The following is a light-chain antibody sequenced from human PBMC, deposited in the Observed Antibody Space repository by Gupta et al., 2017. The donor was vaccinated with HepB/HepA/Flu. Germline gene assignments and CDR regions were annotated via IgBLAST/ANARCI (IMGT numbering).Light chain of an antibody. CDR3: QQRDRTPFT. CDR1: QTINNF. V-gene: IGKV1-39*01. Sequence: DIQMTQSPSSLSASVGDRVTITCRASQTINNFLNWFQQKPGKAPNLLIYETSNVESGVSSRFSGTGSGTDFTLTINRLQPEDFATYYCQQRDRTPFTFGHGTKVEI. J-gene: IGKJ3*01. CDR2: ETS.